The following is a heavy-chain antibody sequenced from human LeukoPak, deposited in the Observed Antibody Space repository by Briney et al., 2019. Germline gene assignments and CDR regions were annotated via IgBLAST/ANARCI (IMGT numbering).Heavy chain of an antibody. D-gene: IGHD3-22*01. V-gene: IGHV1-18*01. CDR1: GYTFTSYG. J-gene: IGHJ4*02. Sequence: ASVKVSCKASGYTFTSYGISWVRQAPGQGLEWMGWISAYNGNTNYAQKLQGRVTMTTDTSTSTAYMEPRSLRSDDTAVYYCAREELGTMIVVVWGQGTLVTVSS. CDR3: AREELGTMIVVV. CDR2: ISAYNGNT.